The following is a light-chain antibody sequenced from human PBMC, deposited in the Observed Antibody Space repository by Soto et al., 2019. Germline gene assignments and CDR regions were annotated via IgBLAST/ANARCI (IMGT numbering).Light chain of an antibody. CDR2: SNN. Sequence: QSVLTQPPSASGTPGQRVTISCSGSSSNIGNNYGYWYQRLPGTAPKLLIYSNNQRPSGVPDRFSGSKSGTSASLAISGLRSEDEADYYCAAWDDSLSGSYVFGTGTKVTVL. CDR3: AAWDDSLSGSYV. CDR1: SSNIGNNY. V-gene: IGLV1-47*02. J-gene: IGLJ1*01.